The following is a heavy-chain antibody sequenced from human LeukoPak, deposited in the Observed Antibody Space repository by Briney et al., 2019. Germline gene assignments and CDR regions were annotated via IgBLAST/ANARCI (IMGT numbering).Heavy chain of an antibody. D-gene: IGHD3-10*01. CDR3: ARDLYGSGSYLH. V-gene: IGHV1-69*05. J-gene: IGHJ4*02. Sequence: SVKVSCKASGGTFSSYAISWVRQAPGQGLEWMGGIIPIFGTANYAQKFQGRVTITTDESTSTAYMELSSPRSEDAAVYYCARDLYGSGSYLHWGQGTLVTVSS. CDR1: GGTFSSYA. CDR2: IIPIFGTA.